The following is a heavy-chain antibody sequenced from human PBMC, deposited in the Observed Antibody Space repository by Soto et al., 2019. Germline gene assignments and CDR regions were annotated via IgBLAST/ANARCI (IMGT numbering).Heavy chain of an antibody. D-gene: IGHD2-2*01. CDR2: ISAYNGNT. CDR3: ARDCSSTSCYPYYYYGMDV. Sequence: ASVKVSCKASGYTFTSYGISWVRQAPGQGLEWMGWISAYNGNTNYAQKLQGRVTMTTDTSPSTAYMELRSLRSDDTAVYYCARDCSSTSCYPYYYYGMDVWGQGTTVTV. V-gene: IGHV1-18*04. CDR1: GYTFTSYG. J-gene: IGHJ6*02.